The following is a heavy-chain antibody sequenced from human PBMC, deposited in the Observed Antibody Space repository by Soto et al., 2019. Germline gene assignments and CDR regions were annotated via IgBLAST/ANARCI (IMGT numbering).Heavy chain of an antibody. V-gene: IGHV3-30*03. CDR2: ISYDGSNK. CDR3: ARDRSADRFVQYFQH. CDR1: GFTFSSYG. D-gene: IGHD6-19*01. J-gene: IGHJ1*01. Sequence: GGFLRLSCAASGFTFSSYGMHWVRQAPGKGLEWVAVISYDGSNKYYADSVKGRFTISRDNSKNTLYLQMNSLRAEDTAVYYCARDRSADRFVQYFQHWGPGTLVTVSS.